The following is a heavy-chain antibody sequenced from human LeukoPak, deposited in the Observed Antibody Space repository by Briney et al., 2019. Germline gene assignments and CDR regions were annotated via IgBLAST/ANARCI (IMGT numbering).Heavy chain of an antibody. J-gene: IGHJ4*02. Sequence: GGSLRLSCAASGFTFRRYGMTWVRQAPGKGLEWVSGITWNGGSTGYAGAVKGRFTVSRDNSKNTLYLQMNNLRPDDTAVYYCARDFGYWGQGTLVTVSS. CDR3: ARDFGY. CDR2: ITWNGGST. V-gene: IGHV3-20*04. CDR1: GFTFRRYG.